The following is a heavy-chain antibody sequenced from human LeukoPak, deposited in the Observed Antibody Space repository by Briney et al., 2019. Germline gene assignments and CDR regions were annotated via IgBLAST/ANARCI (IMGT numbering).Heavy chain of an antibody. CDR1: GDSVSSNSAA. J-gene: IGHJ3*02. Sequence: SQILSLTCAISGDSVSSNSAAWNWIRQSPSRGLEWLGRTYYRSRWSSNYAVSVKSRIIINPDTSKNQFSLQPNSVTPEDTAVYYCARGDQAYDIWGQGTMVTVSS. CDR2: TYYRSRWSS. V-gene: IGHV6-1*01. CDR3: ARGDQAYDI.